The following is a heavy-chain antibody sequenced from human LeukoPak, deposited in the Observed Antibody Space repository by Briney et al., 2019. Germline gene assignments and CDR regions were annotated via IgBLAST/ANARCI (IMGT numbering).Heavy chain of an antibody. CDR2: ISSSSSYI. V-gene: IGHV3-21*01. Sequence: GGSLRLSCAASGFTFSSYSMNWVRQAPGKGLEWVSSISSSSSYIYYADSVKGRFTISRDNAKNSLYLQMNSLRAEDTAVYYCARDGAWNYDFWSGYYTCFDYWGQGTLVTVSS. D-gene: IGHD3-3*01. J-gene: IGHJ4*02. CDR1: GFTFSSYS. CDR3: ARDGAWNYDFWSGYYTCFDY.